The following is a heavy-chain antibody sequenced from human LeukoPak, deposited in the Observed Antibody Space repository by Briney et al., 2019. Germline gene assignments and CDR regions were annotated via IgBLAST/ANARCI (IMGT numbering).Heavy chain of an antibody. Sequence: ASVKVSCKVSGYTLTELSMHWVRQAPGKGLEWMGGFDPEDGETIYAQKFQGRVTMTEDTSTDTAYMELSSLRSEETAVYYCATNGPLLITIFGVVNYAFDIWGQGTLVTVSS. CDR1: GYTLTELS. J-gene: IGHJ4*02. CDR2: FDPEDGET. CDR3: ATNGPLLITIFGVVNYAFDI. D-gene: IGHD3-3*01. V-gene: IGHV1-24*01.